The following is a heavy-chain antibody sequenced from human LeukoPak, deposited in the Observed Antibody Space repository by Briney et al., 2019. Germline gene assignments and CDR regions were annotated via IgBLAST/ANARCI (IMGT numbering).Heavy chain of an antibody. CDR3: ARDRGYSYYYDTSGYFEF. V-gene: IGHV1-3*04. CDR2: ISTVNGKT. D-gene: IGHD3-22*01. J-gene: IGHJ4*02. CDR1: GYTFTNHL. Sequence: ASVKVSCKASGYTFTNHLVHWVRQAPGQRLEWMGWISTVNGKTKYSQKFQGRVTFTRDTSADTAYMELSSLSSEDTAVYYCARDRGYSYYYDTSGYFEFWGQGTLVTVSS.